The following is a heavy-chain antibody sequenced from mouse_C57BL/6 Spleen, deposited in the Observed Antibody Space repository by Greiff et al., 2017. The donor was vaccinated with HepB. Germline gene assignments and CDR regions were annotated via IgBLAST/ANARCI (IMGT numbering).Heavy chain of an antibody. CDR1: GYTFTSYW. D-gene: IGHD2-5*01. V-gene: IGHV1-64*01. CDR2: IHPNSGST. Sequence: LQQPGAELVKPGASVKLSCKASGYTFTSYWMHWVKQRPGQGLEWIGMIHPNSGSTNYNEKFKSKATLTVAKSSSTAYMPLSSLTSEDSAVYYCARWSNPAWFAYWGQGTLVTVSA. CDR3: ARWSNPAWFAY. J-gene: IGHJ3*01.